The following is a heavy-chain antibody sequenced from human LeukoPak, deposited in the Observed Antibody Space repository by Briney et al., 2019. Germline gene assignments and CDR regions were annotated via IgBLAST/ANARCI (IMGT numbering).Heavy chain of an antibody. CDR2: IWYDGSKK. D-gene: IGHD3-10*01. CDR1: GFTFTSYG. V-gene: IGHV3-33*01. CDR3: ARDAGNYDSGTSRFDY. Sequence: GRSLRLSCVASGFTFTSYGLYWVRQAPGKGPEWVALIWYDGSKKYYADSVKGRFTISRDNSKNTLYLQMNSLRAEDTALYYCARDAGNYDSGTSRFDYWGQGTLVTLSS. J-gene: IGHJ4*02.